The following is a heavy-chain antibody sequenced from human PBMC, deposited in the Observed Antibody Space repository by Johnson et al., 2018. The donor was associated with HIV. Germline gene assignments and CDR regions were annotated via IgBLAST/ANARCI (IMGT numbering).Heavy chain of an antibody. CDR1: GFTFSSYA. CDR3: ARDQGELRRTHAFDI. J-gene: IGHJ3*02. D-gene: IGHD1-14*01. CDR2: ISYYVSHK. Sequence: QVQLVESGGGLMQPGASPRLSCSPSGFTFSSYAIHWVRQAPGNGLECVAVISYYVSHKYYADSVKGRFPISRDNSKNTLNLKMNSLRHEDTAVYYCARDQGELRRTHAFDIWGQGTMVTVSS. V-gene: IGHV3-30-3*01.